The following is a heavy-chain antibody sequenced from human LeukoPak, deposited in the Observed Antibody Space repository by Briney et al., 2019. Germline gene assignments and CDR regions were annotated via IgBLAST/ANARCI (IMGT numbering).Heavy chain of an antibody. CDR2: IYDSGST. V-gene: IGHV4-59*01. Sequence: SETLSLTCTVSGGSIRSYYWSWIRQPLGKGLEWIGYIYDSGSTRYNSSLKSRVTISVDTSRNQLSLKLNSVTAADTAVYYCARDGLRGSGWFDPWGQGTLVTVSS. D-gene: IGHD3-10*01. J-gene: IGHJ5*02. CDR1: GGSIRSYY. CDR3: ARDGLRGSGWFDP.